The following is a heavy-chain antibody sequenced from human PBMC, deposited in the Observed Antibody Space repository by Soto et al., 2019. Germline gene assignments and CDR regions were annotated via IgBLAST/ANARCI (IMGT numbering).Heavy chain of an antibody. D-gene: IGHD6-19*01. Sequence: QVHLVQSGAEVKKPGASVKVSCKASGYTFTSYGISWARQAPGQGLEWMGWISAYNGNTKYAQKIQGRVTMTTDTSSSTAYMELRSLRSDDTAVYYCARHLSSGWYFDAFDIWGQGTMVTVSS. J-gene: IGHJ3*02. CDR3: ARHLSSGWYFDAFDI. V-gene: IGHV1-18*01. CDR2: ISAYNGNT. CDR1: GYTFTSYG.